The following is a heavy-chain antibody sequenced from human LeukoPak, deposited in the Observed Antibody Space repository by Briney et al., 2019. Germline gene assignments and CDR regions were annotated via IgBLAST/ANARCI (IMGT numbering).Heavy chain of an antibody. CDR2: ISGSGGST. CDR1: GFTFSSYA. CDR3: AKTSHYDFWSGSPPGFDP. D-gene: IGHD3-3*01. Sequence: GGSLRLSCAASGFTFSSYAMSWVRQAPGKGLEWVSAISGSGGSTYYADSVKGRFTISRDNSKNTLYLQMNSLRAEDTAVYYCAKTSHYDFWSGSPPGFDPWGQGTLVTVSS. J-gene: IGHJ5*02. V-gene: IGHV3-23*01.